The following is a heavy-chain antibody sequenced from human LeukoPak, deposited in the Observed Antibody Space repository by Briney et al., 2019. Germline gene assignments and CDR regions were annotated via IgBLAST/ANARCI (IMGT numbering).Heavy chain of an antibody. CDR1: GYSFNSYW. V-gene: IGHV5-51*01. Sequence: GESLQISCKGSGYSFNSYWIGWVRQMPGKGLEWMGIIYPGDSDTRYSPSFQGQVTISADKSISTAYLQWSGLKASDTAMYYCARLPGIVATIERYFDYWGQGTLVTVSS. CDR2: IYPGDSDT. J-gene: IGHJ4*02. D-gene: IGHD5-12*01. CDR3: ARLPGIVATIERYFDY.